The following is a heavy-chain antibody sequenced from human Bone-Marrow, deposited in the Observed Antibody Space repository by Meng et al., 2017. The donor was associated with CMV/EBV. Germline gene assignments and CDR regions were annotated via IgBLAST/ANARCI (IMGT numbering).Heavy chain of an antibody. Sequence: CAASGFTFSTYGMHWVRQAPGKGLEWVAVISYDGSNRYYADSVKGRFTISRDNSNSTLNLQMNSLRVEDTAVYYCAKDLAGTLRFDPWGQGTPVTVSS. D-gene: IGHD1-14*01. CDR1: GFTFSTYG. CDR3: AKDLAGTLRFDP. CDR2: ISYDGSNR. V-gene: IGHV3-30*18. J-gene: IGHJ5*02.